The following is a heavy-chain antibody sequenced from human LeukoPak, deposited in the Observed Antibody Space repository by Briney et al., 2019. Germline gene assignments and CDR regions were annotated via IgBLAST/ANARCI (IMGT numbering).Heavy chain of an antibody. V-gene: IGHV1-18*01. CDR3: ARGRSMVRGVKDYYYYYMDV. Sequence: ASVKVSCKASGYTFTSYGISWVRQAPGQGLEWMGWISAYNGNTNYAQKLQGRVTMTTDTSTSTAYMELRSLRSDDTAVYYCARGRSMVRGVKDYYYYYMDVWGKGTTVTVSS. D-gene: IGHD3-10*01. J-gene: IGHJ6*03. CDR2: ISAYNGNT. CDR1: GYTFTSYG.